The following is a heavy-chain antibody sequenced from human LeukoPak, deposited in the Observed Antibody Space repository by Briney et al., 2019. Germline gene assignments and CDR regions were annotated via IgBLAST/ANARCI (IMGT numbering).Heavy chain of an antibody. D-gene: IGHD4-17*01. CDR3: AKDEGYGDYVGWLDY. V-gene: IGHV3-23*01. CDR2: ISGSGGST. Sequence: PGGSLRLPCAASGFTFSSYAMSWVRQAPGKGLEWVSAISGSGGSTYYADSVKGRFTISRDNSKNTLHLQMNSLRAEDTAVYYCAKDEGYGDYVGWLDYWGQGALVTVSS. J-gene: IGHJ4*02. CDR1: GFTFSSYA.